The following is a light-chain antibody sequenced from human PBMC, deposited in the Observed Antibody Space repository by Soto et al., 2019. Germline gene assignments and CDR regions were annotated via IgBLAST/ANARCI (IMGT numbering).Light chain of an antibody. CDR1: QSVSSY. CDR3: QQRSNWPPS. Sequence: EIVLTQSPATLSLSPGERATLSCRASQSVSSYLAWYQQKPGQAPRLLIYDASNRATCIPARFSGTGFGTDFTLTISSLEPEDFAVYYCQQRSNWPPSFGGGTNVELK. J-gene: IGKJ4*01. CDR2: DAS. V-gene: IGKV3-11*01.